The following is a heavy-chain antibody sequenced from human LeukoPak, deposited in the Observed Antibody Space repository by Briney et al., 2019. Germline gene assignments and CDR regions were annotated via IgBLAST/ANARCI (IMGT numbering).Heavy chain of an antibody. Sequence: SQTLSLTCTVAGGSINSRTYYWSWIRQPAGKGLEWIGRIYTSGSTKYNPSLKSRVTISVDTSKNQFSLKLSSVTAADTAVYYCARAPSYGSGSYLPVDYYYYYMDVWGKGTTVTISS. V-gene: IGHV4-61*02. CDR3: ARAPSYGSGSYLPVDYYYYYMDV. D-gene: IGHD3-10*01. CDR2: IYTSGST. J-gene: IGHJ6*03. CDR1: GGSINSRTYY.